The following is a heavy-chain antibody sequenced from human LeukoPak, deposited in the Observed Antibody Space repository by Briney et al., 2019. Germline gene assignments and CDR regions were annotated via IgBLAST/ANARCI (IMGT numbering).Heavy chain of an antibody. Sequence: GGFLRLSCAASGFTFNSYAMSWVRQAPGKGLEWVANIKQDGSEKYYVDSVKGRFTISRDNAKNSLYLQMNSLRAEDTAVYYCARAILEWLLGPYYYYMDVWGKGTTVTVSS. J-gene: IGHJ6*03. V-gene: IGHV3-7*01. D-gene: IGHD3-3*01. CDR2: IKQDGSEK. CDR1: GFTFNSYA. CDR3: ARAILEWLLGPYYYYMDV.